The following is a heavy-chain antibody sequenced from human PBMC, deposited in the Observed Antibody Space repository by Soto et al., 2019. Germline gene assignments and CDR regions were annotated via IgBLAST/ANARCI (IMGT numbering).Heavy chain of an antibody. CDR3: SRVVPGAEAGWGP. Sequence: ASVKVSCKPSGYTFSNYGITWVRQAPGQPLEWLGWISLYSDGTNYAQKFHHRVSMTTDTSTTTAYNELRSLRTDDTTVYYCSRVVPGAEAGWGPGGQGPLVTVSS. CDR2: ISLYSDGT. D-gene: IGHD2-2*01. CDR1: GYTFSNYG. J-gene: IGHJ5*02. V-gene: IGHV1-18*01.